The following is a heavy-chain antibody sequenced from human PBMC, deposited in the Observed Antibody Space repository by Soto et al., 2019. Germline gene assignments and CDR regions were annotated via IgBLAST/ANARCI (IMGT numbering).Heavy chain of an antibody. J-gene: IGHJ6*02. CDR3: ARAVIDLAVVPADYYGMDV. CDR2: IYYSGTT. CDR1: GGSVTTGDNY. D-gene: IGHD2-2*01. V-gene: IGHV4-30-4*08. Sequence: SETLSLTCTVSGGSVTTGDNYWSWIRQPPGKGLEWIGYIYYSGTTYYNPSLKSRLTISVDTSTNQFSLKLTSVTAADTAVYFSARAVIDLAVVPADYYGMDVWGQGTTVTVSS.